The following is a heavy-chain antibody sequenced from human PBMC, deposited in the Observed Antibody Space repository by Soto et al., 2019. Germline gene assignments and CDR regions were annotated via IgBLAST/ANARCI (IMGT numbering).Heavy chain of an antibody. Sequence: ASVKVSCKASGYTFTGYYMHWVRQAPGQGLEWTGWINPNSGGTNYAQKFQGRVTMTRDTSKNQFSLNLNSVTAADTAVYYCARSSVRGWSYWGQGTLVTVSS. V-gene: IGHV1-2*02. CDR2: INPNSGGT. CDR3: ARSSVRGWSY. D-gene: IGHD3-10*02. CDR1: GYTFTGYY. J-gene: IGHJ4*02.